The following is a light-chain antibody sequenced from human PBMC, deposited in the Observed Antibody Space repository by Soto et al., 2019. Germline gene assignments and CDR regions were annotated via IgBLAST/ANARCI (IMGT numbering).Light chain of an antibody. CDR3: QQYNSYPVT. J-gene: IGKJ1*01. Sequence: DIQMTQSPSSLSASVGDRVTITCRASHGISTFLAWLQQKPGTAPKSLIYGASNLQSGVPSRFSGRGSGSAFTLTISSLQPEDAATYYCQQYNSYPVTFGQGTK. CDR1: HGISTF. CDR2: GAS. V-gene: IGKV1-16*01.